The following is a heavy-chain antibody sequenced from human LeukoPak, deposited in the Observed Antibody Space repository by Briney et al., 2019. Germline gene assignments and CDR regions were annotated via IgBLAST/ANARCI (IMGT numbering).Heavy chain of an antibody. CDR2: IYYSGST. CDR1: GVSFSSNSYY. D-gene: IGHD3-3*01. Sequence: PSETLSLTCTVSGVSFSSNSYYWGWIRQPPGKGLEWIGSIYYSGSTYYNPSLKSRVTISVDTSKNQFSLKLSSVTAADTAVYYCARGKELRFLEWLLYPNWFDPWGHGTLVTVSS. V-gene: IGHV4-39*07. CDR3: ARGKELRFLEWLLYPNWFDP. J-gene: IGHJ5*02.